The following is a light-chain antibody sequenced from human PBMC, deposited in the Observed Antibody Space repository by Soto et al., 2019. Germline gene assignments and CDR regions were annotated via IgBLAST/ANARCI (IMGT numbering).Light chain of an antibody. J-gene: IGKJ2*01. CDR2: DAS. CDR3: QQYNSYPYT. Sequence: DIQMTQSPSTLSASVGDRVTITSRASQSISSWLAWYQQKPGKAPKLLIYDASSLESGVPSRFSGSGSGTEFTLTISSLQPYDFATYYCQQYNSYPYTIGQGTKVEIK. V-gene: IGKV1-5*01. CDR1: QSISSW.